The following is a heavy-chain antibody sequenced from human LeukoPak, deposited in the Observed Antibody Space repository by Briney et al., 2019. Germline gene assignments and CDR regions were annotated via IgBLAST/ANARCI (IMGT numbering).Heavy chain of an antibody. J-gene: IGHJ4*02. CDR3: ARGLRSGSWSFDY. V-gene: IGHV3-30*15. CDR2: ISYDGSNK. D-gene: IGHD6-13*01. CDR1: GFSFSTYS. Sequence: GGSLRLSCAASGFSFSTYSMHWVRQAPGKGLEWVALISYDGSNKHYADSVKGRFTISRDNSENTLYLQMSSLRGEDTAEYYCARGLRSGSWSFDYWGQGTLVTVSS.